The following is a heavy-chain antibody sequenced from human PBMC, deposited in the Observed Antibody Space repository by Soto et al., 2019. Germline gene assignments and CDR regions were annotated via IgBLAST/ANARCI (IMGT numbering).Heavy chain of an antibody. J-gene: IGHJ4*02. V-gene: IGHV1-24*01. CDR3: ATYCGGDCYPGAVKRWYYFDY. Sequence: ASVKVSCKVSGYTLTELSMHWVRQAPGKGLEWMGGFDPEDGETIYAQKFQGRVTMTEDTSTDTAYMELSSLRSEDTAVYYCATYCGGDCYPGAVKRWYYFDYWGQGTLVTVSS. CDR2: FDPEDGET. CDR1: GYTLTELS. D-gene: IGHD2-21*02.